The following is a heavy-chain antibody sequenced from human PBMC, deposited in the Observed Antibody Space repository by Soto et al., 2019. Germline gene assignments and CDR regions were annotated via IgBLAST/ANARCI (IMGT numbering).Heavy chain of an antibody. J-gene: IGHJ6*02. D-gene: IGHD3-3*01. V-gene: IGHV1-69*06. Sequence: GASVKVSCKASGGTFSSCAISWVRQAPGQGLEWMGGIIPIFGTANYAQKFQGRVTITADKSTSTAYMELSSLRSEDTAVYYCATVPPAYGCWSGYPPGCYYYDYGLDVWGQGTPVTVSS. CDR3: ATVPPAYGCWSGYPPGCYYYDYGLDV. CDR2: IIPIFGTA. CDR1: GGTFSSCA.